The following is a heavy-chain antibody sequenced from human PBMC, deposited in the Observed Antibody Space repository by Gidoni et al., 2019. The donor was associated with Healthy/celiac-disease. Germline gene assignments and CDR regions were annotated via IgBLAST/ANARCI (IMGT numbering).Heavy chain of an antibody. Sequence: EVQLVYSGCGLFKPGVSLRLSCAASGFTFSSYSMNWVRQAPGKGLAGGSSISSSSSNRYYADSVKGRFTISRDNAKNSLDLQMNSLRAEDTAVYYCARAENWGQGTLVTVSS. CDR3: ARAEN. V-gene: IGHV3-21*01. J-gene: IGHJ4*02. CDR1: GFTFSSYS. CDR2: ISSSSSNR.